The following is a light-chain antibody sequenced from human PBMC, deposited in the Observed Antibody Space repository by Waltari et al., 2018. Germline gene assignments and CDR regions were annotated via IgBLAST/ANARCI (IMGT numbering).Light chain of an antibody. CDR3: SSYTSTSTLV. CDR1: SSDVGGYDY. Sequence: QSALTQPASVSGSPGQSITISCTGTSSDVGGYDYVSWYQHHPGQAPQLLIFAVSYRPSGVSTRCSGSKSGNTASLTMSGLQAEDEADYSCSSYTSTSTLVFGSGTKVTVL. J-gene: IGLJ1*01. CDR2: AVS. V-gene: IGLV2-14*03.